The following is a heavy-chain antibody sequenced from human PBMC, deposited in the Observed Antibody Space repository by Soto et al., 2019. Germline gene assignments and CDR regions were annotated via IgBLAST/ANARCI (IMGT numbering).Heavy chain of an antibody. V-gene: IGHV1-8*01. Sequence: GASVKVSCKASGYTFTSYDINWVRQATGQGLEWMGWMNPNSGNTGYAQKFQGRVTMTRNTSISTAYMELSSLRSEDTAVYYCASWKRVRGTANYYYGMDVWGQGTTVTVSS. CDR1: GYTFTSYD. D-gene: IGHD3-10*01. CDR3: ASWKRVRGTANYYYGMDV. CDR2: MNPNSGNT. J-gene: IGHJ6*02.